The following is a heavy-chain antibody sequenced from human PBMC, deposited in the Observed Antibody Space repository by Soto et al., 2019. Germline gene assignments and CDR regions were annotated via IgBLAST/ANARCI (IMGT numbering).Heavy chain of an antibody. D-gene: IGHD3-3*01. CDR3: ARNQIPFFGVVTHSLHSGGTPPRVPALQ. CDR1: GYTFTSYA. V-gene: IGHV1-3*01. Sequence: GASVKGSCKAAGYTFTSYAMHWVRQAPGQSLEWMGCSNACNGNTKYSEKFQGRVTITRDTSASTAYMELSSLRSEDTAVYYGARNQIPFFGVVTHSLHSGGTPPRVPALQ. J-gene: IGHJ1*01. CDR2: SNACNGNT.